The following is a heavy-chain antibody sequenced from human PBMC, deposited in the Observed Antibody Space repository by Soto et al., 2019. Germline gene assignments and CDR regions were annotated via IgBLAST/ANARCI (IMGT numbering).Heavy chain of an antibody. CDR3: AMVDNYVTPPPQDV. CDR2: ISPYNGNT. CDR1: GYIFVNYG. D-gene: IGHD3-16*01. Sequence: QVQLVQSGDEVKKPGASVKVSCKASGYIFVNYGIAWVRQAPGQGLEWMGWISPYNGNTHYATKVQGRLTMTTDTSKSTSYMDLGILTSDDTAVYYCAMVDNYVTPPPQDVWGQGTTVTVSS. J-gene: IGHJ6*02. V-gene: IGHV1-18*01.